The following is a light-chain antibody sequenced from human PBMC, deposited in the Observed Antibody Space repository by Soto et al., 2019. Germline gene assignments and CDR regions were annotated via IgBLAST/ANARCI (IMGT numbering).Light chain of an antibody. CDR2: GNS. J-gene: IGLJ1*01. Sequence: QSVLTQPPSVSGAPGQRVTISCTGSSSNIGAGYDVHWYHQLPGTAPKLLIYGNSNRPSGVPDRFSGSKSGTSASLAITGLQAEDAADYYCQSYDSSLSGRVFGTGTKLTVL. V-gene: IGLV1-40*01. CDR1: SSNIGAGYD. CDR3: QSYDSSLSGRV.